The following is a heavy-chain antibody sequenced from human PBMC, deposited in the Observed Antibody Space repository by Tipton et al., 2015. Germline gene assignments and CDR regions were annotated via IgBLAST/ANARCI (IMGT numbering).Heavy chain of an antibody. V-gene: IGHV1-69*01. D-gene: IGHD1-1*01. CDR1: GGTFNRYT. Sequence: QLVQSGAEVKKPGSSVKVSCKASGGTFNRYTFTWVRQAPGQGLEWMGGIAPIFATTNYAQKFQGRVTITADESTSTAYMELSSLKSEDTAVYFCASGGAVNWNLNRFYFDYWGQGTLVTVSS. CDR3: ASGGAVNWNLNRFYFDY. J-gene: IGHJ4*02. CDR2: IAPIFATT.